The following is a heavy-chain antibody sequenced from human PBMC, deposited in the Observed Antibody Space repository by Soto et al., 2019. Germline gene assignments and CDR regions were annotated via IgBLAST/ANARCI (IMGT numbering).Heavy chain of an antibody. Sequence: GGSLRLSCTASGFTFGDYAMSWFRQAPGKGLEWVGFIRSKAYGGTTEYAAPVKGRFTISRDDSKSIAYLQMNSLKTEDTAVYYCTRDGSDRNDFRSGYYFLGMDVWGQGTTVTVSS. CDR3: TRDGSDRNDFRSGYYFLGMDV. V-gene: IGHV3-49*03. CDR2: IRSKAYGGTT. CDR1: GFTFGDYA. D-gene: IGHD3-3*01. J-gene: IGHJ6*02.